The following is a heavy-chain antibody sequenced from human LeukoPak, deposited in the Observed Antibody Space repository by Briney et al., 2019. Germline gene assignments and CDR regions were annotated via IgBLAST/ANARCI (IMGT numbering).Heavy chain of an antibody. CDR3: AREVVIQRNWFDP. D-gene: IGHD3-22*01. Sequence: SETLSLTCTVSGGSISSGSYYWSRIRQPAGKGLEWIGRIYTSGSTNYNPSLKSRVTISVDTSKNQFSLKLSSVTAADKAVYYCAREVVIQRNWFDPWGQGTLVTVSS. V-gene: IGHV4-61*02. J-gene: IGHJ5*02. CDR2: IYTSGST. CDR1: GGSISSGSYY.